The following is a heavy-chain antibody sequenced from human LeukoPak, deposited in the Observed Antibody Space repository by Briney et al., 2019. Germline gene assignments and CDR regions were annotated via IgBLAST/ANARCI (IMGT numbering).Heavy chain of an antibody. J-gene: IGHJ6*03. Sequence: GGSFRLSCAASGFTFISYAMHWVRQAPGKGLEWVAVISYDGSNKYYADSVKGRFTISRDNSKNTLYLQMNSLRAEDTAVYYCARDRDYSNPGDYYYYMDVWGRGTTVTVSS. CDR2: ISYDGSNK. D-gene: IGHD4-11*01. CDR1: GFTFISYA. CDR3: ARDRDYSNPGDYYYYMDV. V-gene: IGHV3-30*04.